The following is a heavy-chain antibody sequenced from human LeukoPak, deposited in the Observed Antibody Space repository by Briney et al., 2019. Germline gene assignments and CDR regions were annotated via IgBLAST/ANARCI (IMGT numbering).Heavy chain of an antibody. CDR1: GGSISSSSYY. CDR3: ARGQGVVGATTRELYYYYMDV. D-gene: IGHD1-26*01. CDR2: INHSGST. V-gene: IGHV4-39*07. J-gene: IGHJ6*03. Sequence: KPSETLSLTCTVSGGSISSSSYYWGWIRQPPGKGLEWIGEINHSGSTNYNPSLKSRVTISVDTSKYQFSLKLRSVTAADTAVYYCARGQGVVGATTRELYYYYMDVWGKGTTVTVSS.